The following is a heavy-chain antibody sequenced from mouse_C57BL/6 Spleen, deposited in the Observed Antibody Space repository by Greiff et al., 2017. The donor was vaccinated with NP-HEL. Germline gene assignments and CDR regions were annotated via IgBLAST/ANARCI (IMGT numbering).Heavy chain of an antibody. CDR3: AKIYYGNYDDYFDY. CDR2: IYPGDGDT. D-gene: IGHD2-1*01. V-gene: IGHV1-82*01. J-gene: IGHJ2*01. Sequence: QVQLKESGPELVKPGASVKISCKASGYAFSSSWMNWVKQRPGKGLEWIGRIYPGDGDTNYNGKFKGKATLTADKSSSTAYMQLSSLTSEDSAVYFCAKIYYGNYDDYFDYWGQGTTLTVSS. CDR1: GYAFSSSW.